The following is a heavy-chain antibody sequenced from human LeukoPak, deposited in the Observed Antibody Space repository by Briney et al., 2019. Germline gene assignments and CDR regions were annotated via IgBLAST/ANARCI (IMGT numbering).Heavy chain of an antibody. CDR3: ARVLAVAGFDY. V-gene: IGHV1-69*06. J-gene: IGHJ4*02. CDR2: IIPIFGTA. Sequence: SVKVSCKASGGTFISYAISWVRQAPGQGLEWMGGIIPIFGTANYAQKFQGRVTITADKSTSTAYMELSSLRSEDTAVYYCARVLAVAGFDYWGQGTLVTVSP. D-gene: IGHD6-19*01. CDR1: GGTFISYA.